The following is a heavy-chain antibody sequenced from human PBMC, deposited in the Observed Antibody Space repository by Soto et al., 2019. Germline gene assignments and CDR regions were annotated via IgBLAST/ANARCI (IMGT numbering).Heavy chain of an antibody. V-gene: IGHV5-51*01. D-gene: IGHD2-2*01. Sequence: PGESLKISCKGSGYTFNSYWIGWVRQMPGKGLEWMGIIYPGDSDTRYSPSFQGQVTISADKSISTAYLQWSILKASEPAMFYCARLTRVCNYGLNVWGQATKVTVSS. CDR3: ARLTRVCNYGLNV. CDR1: GYTFNSYW. J-gene: IGHJ6*02. CDR2: IYPGDSDT.